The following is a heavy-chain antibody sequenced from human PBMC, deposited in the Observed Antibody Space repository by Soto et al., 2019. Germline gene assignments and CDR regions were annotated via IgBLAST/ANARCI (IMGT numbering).Heavy chain of an antibody. CDR3: AHSCTGSYGSGGYCDY. D-gene: IGHD5-18*01. V-gene: IGHV2-5*01. Sequence: QITLKESGPTLVKPTQPLTLTCTFSGFSLSTSGVGVGWIRQPPGKALEWLALIYWNDDKRYSPSLKSRLTITKDTSKNQVVHTMTHMDPVDTATYYCAHSCTGSYGSGGYCDYWGQGTLATASS. CDR2: IYWNDDK. CDR1: GFSLSTSGVG. J-gene: IGHJ4*02.